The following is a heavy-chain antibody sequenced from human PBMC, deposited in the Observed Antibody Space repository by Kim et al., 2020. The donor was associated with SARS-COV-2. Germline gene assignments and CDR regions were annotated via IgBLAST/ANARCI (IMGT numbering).Heavy chain of an antibody. V-gene: IGHV3-9*01. D-gene: IGHD3-10*01. CDR2: ISWNSGSI. J-gene: IGHJ4*02. CDR1: GLTFDDYA. Sequence: GGSLRLSCAASGLTFDDYAMHWVRQAPGKGLEWVSGISWNSGSIGYADSVKGRFTISRDNAKNSLYLQMNSLRAEDTALYYCAKDMARGEGYWGQGTLVSVSS. CDR3: AKDMARGEGY.